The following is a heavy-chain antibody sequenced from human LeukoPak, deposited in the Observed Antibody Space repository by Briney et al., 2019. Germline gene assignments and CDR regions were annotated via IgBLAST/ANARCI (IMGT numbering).Heavy chain of an antibody. D-gene: IGHD3-3*01. CDR2: ISYDGSNE. Sequence: GGSLRLSCAASGFTFSTYAIYWVRQAPGKGLEWVAVISYDGSNEYYADSVKGRFTISRDNSKNTLYLRMNSLRAEDTAVYYCAKDADTIFGVVPLDYWGQGTLVTVSS. CDR3: AKDADTIFGVVPLDY. V-gene: IGHV3-30-3*01. CDR1: GFTFSTYA. J-gene: IGHJ4*02.